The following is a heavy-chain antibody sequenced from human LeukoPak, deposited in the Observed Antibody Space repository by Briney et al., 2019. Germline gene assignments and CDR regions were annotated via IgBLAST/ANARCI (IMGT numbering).Heavy chain of an antibody. V-gene: IGHV4-34*01. J-gene: IGHJ4*02. Sequence: SETLSLTCAVYGGSFSGYYWGWIRQPPGKGLEWIGEINHSGSISYNSSLKSRVTISLDTSKNQFSLKLSSVTAAGTAVYYCAGGDYHGSESYANYWGQGTLVTVSS. CDR3: AGGDYHGSESYANY. CDR2: INHSGSI. D-gene: IGHD3-10*01. CDR1: GGSFSGYY.